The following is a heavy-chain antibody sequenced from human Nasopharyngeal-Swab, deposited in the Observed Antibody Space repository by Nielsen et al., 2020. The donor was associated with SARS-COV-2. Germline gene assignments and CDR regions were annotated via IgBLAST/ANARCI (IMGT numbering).Heavy chain of an antibody. CDR2: IYYSGST. CDR1: GGSISSYY. J-gene: IGHJ4*02. V-gene: IGHV4-59*01. Sequence: GSLRLSCTVSGGSISSYYWSWIRQPPGKGLEWIGYIYYSGSTNYNPSLKSRVTISVDTSKNQFSLKLSSVTAADTAVYYCARDHSYYDSNGYYFDYWGLGTLVTVSS. CDR3: ARDHSYYDSNGYYFDY. D-gene: IGHD3-22*01.